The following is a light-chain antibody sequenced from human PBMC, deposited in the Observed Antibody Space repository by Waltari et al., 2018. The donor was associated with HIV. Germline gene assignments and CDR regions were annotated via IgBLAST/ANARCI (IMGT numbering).Light chain of an antibody. CDR3: QQRTNWPPSIT. CDR1: QSVSSY. Sequence: IVLTQSPATLSLSPGDRDTLSCRASQSVSSYLAWYQQKPGQAPRLLIYAASKRATGIPARFSGSGSGTDFTLTISSLEPEDFAVYYCQQRTNWPPSITFGQGTRLEIK. V-gene: IGKV3-11*01. J-gene: IGKJ5*01. CDR2: AAS.